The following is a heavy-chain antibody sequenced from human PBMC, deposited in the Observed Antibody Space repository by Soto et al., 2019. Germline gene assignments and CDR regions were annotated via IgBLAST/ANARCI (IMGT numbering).Heavy chain of an antibody. V-gene: IGHV2-26*01. J-gene: IGHJ4*02. CDR3: ARVSSYYDFWSGGDYFDY. Sequence: QVTLKESGPVLVKPTETLTLTCTVSGFSLSNARMGVSWIRQPPGKALEWLAHIFSNDEKSNSTSLKSRLTISKDTSKSQVVLTMTNMDPVDTATYYCARVSSYYDFWSGGDYFDYWGQGTLVTVSS. CDR1: GFSLSNARMG. D-gene: IGHD3-3*01. CDR2: IFSNDEK.